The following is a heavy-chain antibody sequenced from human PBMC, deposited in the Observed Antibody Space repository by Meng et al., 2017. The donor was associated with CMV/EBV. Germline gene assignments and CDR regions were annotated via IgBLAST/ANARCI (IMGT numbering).Heavy chain of an antibody. J-gene: IGHJ4*02. V-gene: IGHV4-34*01. D-gene: IGHD6-13*01. CDR3: ALIKRGIGY. CDR2: INHSGST. CDR1: GGSFSGYY. Sequence: SETLSLTCAVYGGSFSGYYWSWIRQPPGKGLEWIGEINHSGSTNYDPSLKSRVTISVDTSKNQFSLKLSSVTAADTAVYYCALIKRGIGYWGQGTLVTVSS.